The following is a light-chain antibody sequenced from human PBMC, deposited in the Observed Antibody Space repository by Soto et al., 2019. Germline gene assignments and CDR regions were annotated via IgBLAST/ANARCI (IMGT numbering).Light chain of an antibody. J-gene: IGLJ3*02. CDR1: TGAVTSGHY. CDR2: DTT. CDR3: FLSYSGTRV. V-gene: IGLV7-46*01. Sequence: QAVVTQEPTLTVSPGGTVTLTCGSSTGAVTSGHYPYWFQQKPGQAPRTLIYDTTNKYSWTPARFSGSLLGGKAALTLSGAQPEDEADFYCFLSYSGTRVFGGGTKLTVL.